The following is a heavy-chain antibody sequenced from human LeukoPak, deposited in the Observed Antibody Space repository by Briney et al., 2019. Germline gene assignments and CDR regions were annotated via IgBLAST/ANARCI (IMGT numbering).Heavy chain of an antibody. CDR3: ARGDYYDSNSVWFDP. CDR2: IYISGGT. V-gene: IGHV4-61*02. Sequence: SETLSLTCTVSGGSLSSGSYYWTWIRQPAGKGLEWIGRIYISGGTNYNPSLKSRVTITADTSKNQFSLKLSSVTAADTAEYYCARGDYYDSNSVWFDPWGQGTLVTVSS. J-gene: IGHJ5*02. CDR1: GGSLSSGSYY. D-gene: IGHD3-22*01.